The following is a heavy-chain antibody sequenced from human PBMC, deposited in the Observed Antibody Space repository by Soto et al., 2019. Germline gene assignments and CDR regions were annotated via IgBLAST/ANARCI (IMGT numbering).Heavy chain of an antibody. CDR3: ARAQGGSVFRFEVERYGIYF. D-gene: IGHD2-15*01. J-gene: IGHJ6*02. CDR2: INPNSGGT. Sequence: ASVKVSCKASGYTFTGYYMHWVRHAPGQGLEWMGWINPNSGGTNYAQKFQGWVTMTRDTSISTAYMELSRLRSDDTAVYYCARAQGGSVFRFEVERYGIYFWGQWSTV. V-gene: IGHV1-2*04. CDR1: GYTFTGYY.